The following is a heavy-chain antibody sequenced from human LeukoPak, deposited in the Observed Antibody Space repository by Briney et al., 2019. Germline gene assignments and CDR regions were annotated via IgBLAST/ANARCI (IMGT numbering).Heavy chain of an antibody. CDR1: GGTFSSYV. J-gene: IGHJ4*02. CDR3: VRDYDISGPQKNFFDY. Sequence: SVKVSCTASGGTFSSYVISWVRQAPGQGLQWMGGIIPMFGAVNYAQKFQGRVTITADKSTGTAYMELSSLRSEDTAVYYCVRDYDISGPQKNFFDYWGQGALVTVSS. V-gene: IGHV1-69*06. D-gene: IGHD3-22*01. CDR2: IIPMFGAV.